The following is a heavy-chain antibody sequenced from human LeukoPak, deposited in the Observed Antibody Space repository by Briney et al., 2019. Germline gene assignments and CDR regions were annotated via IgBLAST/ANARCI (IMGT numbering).Heavy chain of an antibody. CDR3: AKDRSHRYYIDY. J-gene: IGHJ4*02. CDR2: KKQDGSDR. Sequence: PGGSLRLSCAASGITFSDYWMRWVRQAPGKGLQWVANKKQDGSDRYYADSVKGRFTISRDNAKNSLYLQMNSLRVEDTAVYYCAKDRSHRYYIDYWGQGTLVTVSS. CDR1: GITFSDYW. V-gene: IGHV3-7*01. D-gene: IGHD1-14*01.